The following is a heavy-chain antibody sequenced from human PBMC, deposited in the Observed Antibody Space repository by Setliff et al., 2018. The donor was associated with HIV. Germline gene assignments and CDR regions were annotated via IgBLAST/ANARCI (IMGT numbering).Heavy chain of an antibody. V-gene: IGHV4-34*12. J-gene: IGHJ3*02. D-gene: IGHD4-17*01. CDR2: IIPSGST. Sequence: PSETLSLTCSVSGPSLSTDYYWGWIRQPPGKGLKWIGEIIPSGSTNYNPSLKSRVTISVVTSKNQFSLKLSSVTAADTAVYYCARGTTLNVVPDAFDIWGQGTMVTVSS. CDR1: GPSLSTDYY. CDR3: ARGTTLNVVPDAFDI.